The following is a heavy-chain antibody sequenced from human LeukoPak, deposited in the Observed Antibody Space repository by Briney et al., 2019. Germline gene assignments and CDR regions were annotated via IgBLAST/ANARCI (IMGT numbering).Heavy chain of an antibody. V-gene: IGHV3-33*01. Sequence: GRSLRLSCAASGFTFSSYGMRWVRQAPGKGLEWVAVIWYDGSNKYYADSVKGRFTISRDNSKNTLYLQMNSLRAEDTAVYYCARDSSDYATDYWGQGTLVTVSS. CDR1: GFTFSSYG. J-gene: IGHJ4*02. CDR3: ARDSSDYATDY. CDR2: IWYDGSNK. D-gene: IGHD3-16*01.